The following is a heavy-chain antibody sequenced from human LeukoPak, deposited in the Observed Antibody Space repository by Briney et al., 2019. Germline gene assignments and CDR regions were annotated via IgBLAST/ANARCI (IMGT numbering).Heavy chain of an antibody. V-gene: IGHV3-30*02. CDR3: ARGAAGAPDY. CDR2: IRYDGSNK. J-gene: IGHJ4*02. Sequence: PGGSLRLSCAASGFTFSSYGMHWVRQAPGKGLEWVAFIRYDGSNKYYADSVKGRFTISRDNAKNSLYLQMNSLRAEDTAVYYCARGAAGAPDYWGQGTLVTVSS. D-gene: IGHD2-15*01. CDR1: GFTFSSYG.